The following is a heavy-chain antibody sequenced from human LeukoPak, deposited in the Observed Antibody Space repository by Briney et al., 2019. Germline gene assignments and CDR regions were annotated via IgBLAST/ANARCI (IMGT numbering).Heavy chain of an antibody. J-gene: IGHJ4*02. CDR1: GGSISSSANF. CDR3: ARHEEEDGYNAKTFGY. CDR2: TYYSRNT. Sequence: SETLSLTCTVSGGSISSSANFWGWVRQPPGRGLEWIASTYYSRNTYYNPSLKSRVTISVDTSKNQSSLKLSSVTAADTAVYYCARHEEEDGYNAKTFGYWGQGTLVTVSS. D-gene: IGHD5-24*01. V-gene: IGHV4-39*01.